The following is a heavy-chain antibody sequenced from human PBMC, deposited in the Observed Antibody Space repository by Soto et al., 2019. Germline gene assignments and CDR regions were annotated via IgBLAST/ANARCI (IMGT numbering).Heavy chain of an antibody. Sequence: DVQLLESGGDLVQPGGSLRLSCAASGFIFSNYAMSWVRQAPGKGLEWVSLIRGSGGPTNYADSVKGRFTVSRDNSKNILLLQMNSLRAADTAVYYCVKDFRVGYDWTHDWGQGKLVTVSS. D-gene: IGHD5-12*01. CDR3: VKDFRVGYDWTHD. J-gene: IGHJ4*02. V-gene: IGHV3-23*01. CDR1: GFIFSNYA. CDR2: IRGSGGPT.